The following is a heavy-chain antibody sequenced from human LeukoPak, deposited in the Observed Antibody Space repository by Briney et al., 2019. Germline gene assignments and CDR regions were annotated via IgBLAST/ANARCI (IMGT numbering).Heavy chain of an antibody. J-gene: IGHJ4*02. V-gene: IGHV4-59*01. Sequence: SETLSLTCTVSGGSISPYYWSWIRQPPGKGLEWIGYIYYSGSTNYNPSLKSRVTISVDTSKNQFSLKLSSVTAADTAVYYCARVGLNCSSTSCYKTGLYYFDYWGQGTLVTVSS. CDR2: IYYSGST. CDR1: GGSISPYY. CDR3: ARVGLNCSSTSCYKTGLYYFDY. D-gene: IGHD2-2*02.